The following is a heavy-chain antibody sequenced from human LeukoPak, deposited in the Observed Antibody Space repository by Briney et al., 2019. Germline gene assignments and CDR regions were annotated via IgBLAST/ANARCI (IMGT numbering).Heavy chain of an antibody. J-gene: IGHJ3*02. CDR1: GFTFSSYD. Sequence: GGSLRLSCAASGFTFSSYDIHWVRQAPGKGLEWVAIISYDGSNKHYADSLKGRFTISRDNSKNTLYLQMNSLRAEDTAVYYCAKEETGTTIGASDIWGQGTMVTVSS. CDR2: ISYDGSNK. CDR3: AKEETGTTIGASDI. D-gene: IGHD1-1*01. V-gene: IGHV3-30*18.